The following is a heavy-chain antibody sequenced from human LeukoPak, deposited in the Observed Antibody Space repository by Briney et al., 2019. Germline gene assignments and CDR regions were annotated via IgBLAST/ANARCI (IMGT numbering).Heavy chain of an antibody. V-gene: IGHV1-69*13. CDR2: IIPIFGTA. D-gene: IGHD2-15*01. CDR3: ARVGAYCSGGSCYGVTYYYYYMDV. CDR1: GGTFSSYA. Sequence: ASVKVSCKASGGTFSSYAISWVRQAPGQGLEWMGEIIPIFGTANYAQKFQGRVTITADESTGTAYMELSSLRSEDTAVYYCARVGAYCSGGSCYGVTYYYYYMDVWGKGTTVTVSS. J-gene: IGHJ6*03.